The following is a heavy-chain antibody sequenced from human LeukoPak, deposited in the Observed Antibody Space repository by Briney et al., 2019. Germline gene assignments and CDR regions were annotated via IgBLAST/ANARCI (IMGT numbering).Heavy chain of an antibody. CDR2: IKEDGSEK. Sequence: GGSLRLSCAASRFAFSTYWMSWVRQAPGKGLEWVANIKEDGSEKYYVDSVKGRFTIYRDNAKNSLYLQMNSLRAEDTALYYCARLAGYYYGSGSAWRYYFDYWGQGTLVTVSS. J-gene: IGHJ4*02. CDR1: RFAFSTYW. D-gene: IGHD3-10*01. CDR3: ARLAGYYYGSGSAWRYYFDY. V-gene: IGHV3-7*05.